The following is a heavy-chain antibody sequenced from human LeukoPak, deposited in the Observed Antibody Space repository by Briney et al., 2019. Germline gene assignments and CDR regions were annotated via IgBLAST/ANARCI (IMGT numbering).Heavy chain of an antibody. CDR2: MHDSGST. V-gene: IGHV4-59*01. J-gene: IGHJ4*02. CDR1: GVSISSDY. D-gene: IGHD1-7*01. CDR3: ARHITGTRWSFDC. Sequence: SETLSLTCTVSGVSISSDYWSWIRQPPGKGLEWIGLMHDSGSTNYGPSLKSRVTISADTSKTQFSLRLNSVTAADTAVYYCARHITGTRWSFDCWGQGTLVTVSS.